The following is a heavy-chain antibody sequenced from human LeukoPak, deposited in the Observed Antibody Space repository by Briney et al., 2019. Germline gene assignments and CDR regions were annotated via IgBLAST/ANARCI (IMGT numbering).Heavy chain of an antibody. CDR3: AKDPPTMIAYYFDY. CDR2: ISSNGGGT. J-gene: IGHJ4*02. CDR1: GFTFSSYG. Sequence: AGGSLRLSCVASGFTFSSYGMTWVRQAPGKGPEWVSAISSNGGGTYYADSVKGRFAISRDNSKNTLYLQMNSLRAEDTAVYYCAKDPPTMIAYYFDYWGQGTLVTVSS. D-gene: IGHD3-16*01. V-gene: IGHV3-23*01.